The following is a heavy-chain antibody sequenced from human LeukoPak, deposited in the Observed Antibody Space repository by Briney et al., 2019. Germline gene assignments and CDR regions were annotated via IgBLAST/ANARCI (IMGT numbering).Heavy chain of an antibody. J-gene: IGHJ5*02. CDR3: ARDRFLQGWFDP. D-gene: IGHD2/OR15-2a*01. CDR1: GFTFSIYG. V-gene: IGHV3-33*01. CDR2: IWYDGSNK. Sequence: GGSLRLSCAASGFTFSIYGMHCVRQAPGKGVEWVAVIWYDGSNKYYADSVKGRFTISRDNSKNTLYLQMNSLRAEDTAVYYCARDRFLQGWFDPWGQGTLVTVSS.